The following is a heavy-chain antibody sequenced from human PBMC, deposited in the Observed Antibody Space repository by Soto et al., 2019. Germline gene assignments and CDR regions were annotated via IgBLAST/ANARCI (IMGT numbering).Heavy chain of an antibody. V-gene: IGHV3-53*01. D-gene: IGHD3-22*01. CDR3: AREIYYYDSSGSSGSAFDI. CDR2: IYSGGST. CDR1: GFTVSSNY. Sequence: GGSLRLSCAASGFTVSSNYMSWVRQAPGKGLEWVSVIYSGGSTYYADSVKGRFTISRDNSKNTLYLQMNSLRAEDTAVYYCAREIYYYDSSGSSGSAFDIWGQGTMVTVSS. J-gene: IGHJ3*02.